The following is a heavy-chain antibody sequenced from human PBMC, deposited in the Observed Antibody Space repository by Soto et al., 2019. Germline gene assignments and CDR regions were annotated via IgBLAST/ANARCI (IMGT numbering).Heavy chain of an antibody. CDR2: ISYDGSNK. J-gene: IGHJ6*02. Sequence: GGSLRLSCAASGFTFSSYAMHWVRQAPGKGLEWVAVISYDGSNKYYADSVKGRFTISRDNSKNTLYLQMNSLRAEDTAVYYCARDNYGLQDYYYYGMDVWGQGTTVTVSS. D-gene: IGHD4-17*01. V-gene: IGHV3-30-3*01. CDR3: ARDNYGLQDYYYYGMDV. CDR1: GFTFSSYA.